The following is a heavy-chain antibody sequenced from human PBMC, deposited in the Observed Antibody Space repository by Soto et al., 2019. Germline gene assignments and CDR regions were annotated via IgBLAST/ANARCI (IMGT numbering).Heavy chain of an antibody. J-gene: IGHJ5*02. CDR2: IYYSGST. CDR3: SRVLYYDFWSGYPKNNWFDP. Sequence: SETLSLTCTVSGGSISSSSYYWGWIRQPPGKRLEWIGSIYYSGSTYYNQSLKSRVTISVDTSKNQFSLKLSSVTAADTAEYYCSRVLYYDFWSGYPKNNWFDPWGQGTLVTVSS. V-gene: IGHV4-39*01. D-gene: IGHD3-3*01. CDR1: GGSISSSSYY.